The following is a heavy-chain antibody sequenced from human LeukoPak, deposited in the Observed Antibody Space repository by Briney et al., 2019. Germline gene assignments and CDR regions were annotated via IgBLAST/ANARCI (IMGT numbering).Heavy chain of an antibody. V-gene: IGHV3-49*04. Sequence: GGSLRLSCTAAGFKFGDYAMSWVRQAPGKGLEWVGIIRSKSYGGTTEYAASVKGRFTISRDDSKSIAYLQMNTLKTEDTAVYYCTRGPYYYYYYLDVWGKGTTVTISS. CDR2: IRSKSYGGTT. J-gene: IGHJ6*03. CDR3: TRGPYYYYYYLDV. CDR1: GFKFGDYA.